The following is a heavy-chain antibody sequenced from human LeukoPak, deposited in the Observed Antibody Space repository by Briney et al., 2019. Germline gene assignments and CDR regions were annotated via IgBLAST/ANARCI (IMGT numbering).Heavy chain of an antibody. J-gene: IGHJ6*03. CDR3: ARGQVAAAGHYYYYYMDV. Sequence: SETLSLTCTVSGGSISSGGYYWSWIRQHPGKGLEWIGYIYYSGSTYYNPSLKSRVTISVDTSKNQFSLKLSSVTAADTAVYYCARGQVAAAGHYYYYYMDVWGKGTTVTVSS. D-gene: IGHD6-13*01. CDR1: GGSISSGGYY. CDR2: IYYSGST. V-gene: IGHV4-31*03.